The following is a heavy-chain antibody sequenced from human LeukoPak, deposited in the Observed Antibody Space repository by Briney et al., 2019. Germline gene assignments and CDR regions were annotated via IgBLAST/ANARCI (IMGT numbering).Heavy chain of an antibody. CDR1: GASISSYY. CDR2: IYYTGST. J-gene: IGHJ3*02. V-gene: IGHV4-59*12. Sequence: PSETLSLTCTVSGASISSYYWSWIRQSPGKGLEWIGYIYYTGSTNYNPSLKSRVTISVDTSKKQFSLKLSSVTAADTAVYYRARDLGYCSTTSCAMAFDIWGQGTMVTVSS. CDR3: ARDLGYCSTTSCAMAFDI. D-gene: IGHD2-2*01.